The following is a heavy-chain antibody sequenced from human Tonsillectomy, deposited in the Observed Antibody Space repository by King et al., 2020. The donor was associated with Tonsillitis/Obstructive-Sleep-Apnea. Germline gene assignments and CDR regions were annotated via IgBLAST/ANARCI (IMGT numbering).Heavy chain of an antibody. D-gene: IGHD1-1*01. CDR1: GFTFDDYG. V-gene: IGHV3-20*04. CDR3: VKDLRKTGMKGAFDI. Sequence: VQLVQSGGGVVRPGGSLRLSCAASGFTFDDYGMSWVRQAPGKGLQWVSTINWSGGTTAHADSVNGLFTISIDNAKNSLYLQMNSLRAGDTALYYCVKDLRKTGMKGAFDIWGQGTMVTDSS. J-gene: IGHJ3*02. CDR2: INWSGGTT.